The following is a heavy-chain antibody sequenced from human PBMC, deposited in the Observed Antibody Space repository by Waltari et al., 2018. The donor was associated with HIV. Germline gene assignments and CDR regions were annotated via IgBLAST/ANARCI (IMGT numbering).Heavy chain of an antibody. CDR3: ARVYHDGNWFDP. J-gene: IGHJ5*02. CDR2: INTKTGNP. Sequence: AFTTHAINWVRQAPGQGLEWMGWINTKTGNPTYAQAFTGRLVLSLDTSVSTAYLQISSLKAEDTAVYYCARVYHDGNWFDPWGQGTLVTVSS. CDR1: AFTTHA. V-gene: IGHV7-4-1*02. D-gene: IGHD1-1*01.